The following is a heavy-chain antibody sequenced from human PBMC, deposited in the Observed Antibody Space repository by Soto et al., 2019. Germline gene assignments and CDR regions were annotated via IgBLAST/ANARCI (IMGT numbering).Heavy chain of an antibody. D-gene: IGHD3-16*01. Sequence: ASVKVSFKASGYSFTSNDVSWVRQATGQGLEWMGWMNPGSGDTGYAQKFQGRVTMTRDISIATAYMELSSLGSDDTAIYYCARMETFGSLNWFDPCGQGTLVTVSS. CDR1: GYSFTSND. CDR2: MNPGSGDT. CDR3: ARMETFGSLNWFDP. J-gene: IGHJ5*02. V-gene: IGHV1-8*01.